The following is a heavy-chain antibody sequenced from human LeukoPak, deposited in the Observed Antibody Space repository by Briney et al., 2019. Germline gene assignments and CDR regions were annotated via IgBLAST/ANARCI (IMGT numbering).Heavy chain of an antibody. Sequence: SETLSLTCTVSGGSISSSSYYWGWIRQPPGKGLEWIGSICYSGSTYYNPSLKSRVTISVDTSKNQFSLKLSSVTAADTAVYYCARDLDNAFDIWGQGTMVTVSS. V-gene: IGHV4-39*07. CDR1: GGSISSSSYY. CDR2: ICYSGST. CDR3: ARDLDNAFDI. J-gene: IGHJ3*02. D-gene: IGHD3-9*01.